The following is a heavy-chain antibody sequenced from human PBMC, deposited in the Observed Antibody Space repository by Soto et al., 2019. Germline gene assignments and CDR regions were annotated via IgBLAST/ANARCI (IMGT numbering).Heavy chain of an antibody. Sequence: SVKVSCKASGGTFSSYTISWVRQAPGQGLEWMGRIIPILGIANYAQKFQGRVTITADKSTSTAYMELSSLRSEDTAVYYCASWSDLVPTNDAFDIWGQGTMVTVSS. CDR1: GGTFSSYT. J-gene: IGHJ3*02. V-gene: IGHV1-69*02. CDR3: ASWSDLVPTNDAFDI. D-gene: IGHD6-6*01. CDR2: IIPILGIA.